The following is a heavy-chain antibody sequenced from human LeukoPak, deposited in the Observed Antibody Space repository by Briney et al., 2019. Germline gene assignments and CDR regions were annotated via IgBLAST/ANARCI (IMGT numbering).Heavy chain of an antibody. Sequence: PGGSLRLSCAASGFTFSSYIMNWVRQAPGKGLEWVSSISSSSTYIYYTDSVKGRFTISRDNAKNSLYLQMNSLRAEDTAVYYCARNLGYGSGGYFGYWGQGTLVIVSS. J-gene: IGHJ4*02. CDR3: ARNLGYGSGGYFGY. CDR1: GFTFSSYI. D-gene: IGHD3-10*01. CDR2: ISSSSTYI. V-gene: IGHV3-21*01.